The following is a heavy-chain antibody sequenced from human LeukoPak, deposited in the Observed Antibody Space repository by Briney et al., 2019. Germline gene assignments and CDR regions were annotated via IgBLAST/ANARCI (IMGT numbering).Heavy chain of an antibody. CDR3: VRGGLYHHSGTSGDD. Sequence: GGTLRLSCAASGFTFSSYGMSGVPQAPGEGGEGGANVNQGGSDTDYMDSVKGRFIISRDNAKHSMYLQMNSLRAEDTAVYSCVRGGLYHHSGTSGDDWGQGTLVTVSS. CDR1: GFTFSSYG. D-gene: IGHD3-16*02. V-gene: IGHV3-7*01. CDR2: VNQGGSDT. J-gene: IGHJ4*02.